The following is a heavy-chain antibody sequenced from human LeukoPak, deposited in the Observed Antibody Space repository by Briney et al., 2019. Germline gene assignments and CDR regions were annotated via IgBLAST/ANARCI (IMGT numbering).Heavy chain of an antibody. CDR2: IYSGGST. CDR3: ARSAEYCTNGVCYYYYYMDV. V-gene: IGHV3-53*01. Sequence: GGSLRLSCAASGFTVSSNYMSWVRQAPGKGLEWVSVIYSGGSTYYADSVKGRFTISRDNSKNTPYLQMNSLRAEDTAVYYCARSAEYCTNGVCYYYYYMDVWGKGTTVTVSS. CDR1: GFTVSSNY. J-gene: IGHJ6*03. D-gene: IGHD2-8*01.